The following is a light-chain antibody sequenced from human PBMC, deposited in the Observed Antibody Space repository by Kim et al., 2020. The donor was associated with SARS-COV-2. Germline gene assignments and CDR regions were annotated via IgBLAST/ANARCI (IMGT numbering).Light chain of an antibody. CDR3: NSRDSSGNHRVV. CDR1: SLRSYY. V-gene: IGLV3-19*01. J-gene: IGLJ2*01. CDR2: GKN. Sequence: SSELTQDPAVSLALGQTVRITCQGDSLRSYYASWYQQKPGQAPVLVIYGKNNRPSGIPDRFSGSSSGNTASLTITGAQAEDEADYYCNSRDSSGNHRVVFGGGTQLTVL.